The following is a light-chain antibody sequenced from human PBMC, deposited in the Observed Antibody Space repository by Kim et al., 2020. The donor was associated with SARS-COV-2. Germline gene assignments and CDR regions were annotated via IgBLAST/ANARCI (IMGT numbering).Light chain of an antibody. V-gene: IGKV3-11*01. CDR1: QSIGDW. CDR2: DAS. J-gene: IGKJ4*01. CDR3: QQRRTWPLT. Sequence: WSPGERATRSCRASQSIGDWLAWYQQRSGQAPRLLIYDASVRATGIPARFSGSGSGTDFTLTISSLEPEDFAVYYCQQRRTWPLTFGGGTKVDIK.